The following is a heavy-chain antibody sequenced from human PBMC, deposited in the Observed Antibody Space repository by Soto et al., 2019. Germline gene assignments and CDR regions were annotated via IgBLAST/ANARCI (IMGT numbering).Heavy chain of an antibody. CDR3: ARVYGDSMFRSPLRFDP. Sequence: SETLSLTCTVSGGSISSYYWSWIRQPPGKGLEWIGYIYYSGSTNYNPSLKSRVTISVDTSKNQFSLKLSSVTAADTAVYYCARVYGDSMFRSPLRFDPWGQGTLVTVSS. CDR1: GGSISSYY. V-gene: IGHV4-59*01. J-gene: IGHJ5*02. CDR2: IYYSGST. D-gene: IGHD4-17*01.